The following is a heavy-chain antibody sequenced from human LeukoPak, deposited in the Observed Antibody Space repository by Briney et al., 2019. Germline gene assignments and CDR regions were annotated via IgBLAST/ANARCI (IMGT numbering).Heavy chain of an antibody. Sequence: SETLSLTCTVSGGSISSGGYYWSWVRQHPGKGLEWIGYIYYSGSTYYNPSLKSRVTISVDTSKNQFSLKLSSVTAADTAVYYCARERHDYGGNSYFDYWGQGTLVTVSS. D-gene: IGHD4-23*01. CDR2: IYYSGST. CDR3: ARERHDYGGNSYFDY. V-gene: IGHV4-31*03. CDR1: GGSISSGGYY. J-gene: IGHJ4*02.